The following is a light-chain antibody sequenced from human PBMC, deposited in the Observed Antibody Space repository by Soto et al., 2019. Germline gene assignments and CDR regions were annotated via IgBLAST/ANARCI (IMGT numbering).Light chain of an antibody. Sequence: QPVLTQSPSASASLGASVKLTCTLSSGHSSYAIAWHQQQPEKGTRYLMKLNSDGSHSKGDGIPDRFSGSSSGAERYLTISSLQSEDEADYYCQKWGTGIHYVFGTGTKLTVL. V-gene: IGLV4-69*01. J-gene: IGLJ1*01. CDR1: SGHSSYA. CDR2: LNSDGSH. CDR3: QKWGTGIHYV.